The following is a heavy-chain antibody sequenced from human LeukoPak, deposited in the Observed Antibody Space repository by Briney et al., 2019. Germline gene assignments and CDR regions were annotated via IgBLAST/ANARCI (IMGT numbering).Heavy chain of an antibody. Sequence: GGSLRLSCAASGFTFSSYGMHWVRQAPGKGLEWMAVISYDGSSKYYADFVKGRFTISRDNSKNTLYLQMNSLRAEDTAVYYCAKEPTPYYNSYGMDVWGQGTTVTVSS. V-gene: IGHV3-30*18. CDR2: ISYDGSSK. CDR1: GFTFSSYG. CDR3: AKEPTPYYNSYGMDV. J-gene: IGHJ6*02.